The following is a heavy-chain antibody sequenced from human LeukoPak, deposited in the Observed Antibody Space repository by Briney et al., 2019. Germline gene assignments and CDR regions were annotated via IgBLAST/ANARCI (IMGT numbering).Heavy chain of an antibody. CDR1: GYSFTSYY. D-gene: IGHD3-22*01. Sequence: ASVKVSCEASGYSFTSYYLHWVRQAPGQGLEWMGIINPSSGNTTYTQKIESRVTMTRDTSTSTVYMELSSLRSEDTAVYYCARGRRDSSGYYYLDYWGQGTLVTVSS. V-gene: IGHV1-46*01. J-gene: IGHJ4*02. CDR2: INPSSGNT. CDR3: ARGRRDSSGYYYLDY.